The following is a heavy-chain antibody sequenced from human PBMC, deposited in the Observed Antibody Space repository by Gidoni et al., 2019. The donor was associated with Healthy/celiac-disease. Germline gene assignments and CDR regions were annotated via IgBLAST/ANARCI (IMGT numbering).Heavy chain of an antibody. J-gene: IGHJ6*02. CDR3: ARDRGYCSSTSCQPNPDQPKNYGMDV. D-gene: IGHD2-2*01. V-gene: IGHV1-18*01. Sequence: QVQLVQSGAEVKKPGASVKVSCKASGYTFTSYGISWVRQAPGQGLEWMGWISVYNGNTNYAQKLQGRVTMTTDTSTSTAYMELRSLRSDDTAVYYCARDRGYCSSTSCQPNPDQPKNYGMDVWGQGTTVTVSS. CDR1: GYTFTSYG. CDR2: ISVYNGNT.